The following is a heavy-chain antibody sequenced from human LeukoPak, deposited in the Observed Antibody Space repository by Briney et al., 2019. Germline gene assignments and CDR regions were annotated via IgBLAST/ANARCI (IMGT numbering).Heavy chain of an antibody. CDR2: IYYSGST. D-gene: IGHD3-3*01. V-gene: IGHV4-39*07. CDR1: GGSISSSSYY. Sequence: SETLSLTCTVSGGSISSSSYYWGWIRQPPGKGLEWIGSIYYSGSTYYNPSVKSRVTISVDTSKNQFSLKLSSVTAADTAVYYCAREIFYDYYFDYWGQGTLVTVSS. J-gene: IGHJ4*02. CDR3: AREIFYDYYFDY.